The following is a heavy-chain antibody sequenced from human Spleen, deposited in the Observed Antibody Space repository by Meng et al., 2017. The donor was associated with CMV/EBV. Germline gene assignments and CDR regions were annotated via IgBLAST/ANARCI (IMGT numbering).Heavy chain of an antibody. D-gene: IGHD3-3*01. CDR1: FTFRSYA. Sequence: FTFRSYAMHWVLQAPGKGLECVAVLSYDGSNKYYADSVQGRFTISRDNSKNTLYLQMNSLRAEDTAVYYCARGNTYYDFWSGSILDYWGQGTLVTVSS. CDR2: LSYDGSNK. CDR3: ARGNTYYDFWSGSILDY. J-gene: IGHJ4*02. V-gene: IGHV3-30-3*01.